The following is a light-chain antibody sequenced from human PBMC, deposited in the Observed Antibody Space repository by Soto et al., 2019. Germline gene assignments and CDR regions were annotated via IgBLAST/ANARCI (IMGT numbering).Light chain of an antibody. Sequence: QSALTQHASVSGSPGQSITISCTGTSSDVGGYNYVSWYQQHPGKAPKLMIYEVNYRPSGVSNRFSASKSGNTASLTNSGLQAEDEADYYCSSYTSSSTLLVFGGGTKVTVL. CDR3: SSYTSSSTLLV. J-gene: IGLJ2*01. V-gene: IGLV2-14*01. CDR2: EVN. CDR1: SSDVGGYNY.